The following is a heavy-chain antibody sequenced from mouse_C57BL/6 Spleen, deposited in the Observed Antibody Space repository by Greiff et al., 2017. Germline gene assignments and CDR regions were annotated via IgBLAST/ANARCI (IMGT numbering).Heavy chain of an antibody. Sequence: EVQRVESGAELVKPGASVKLSCPASGFNFTDYSLHWVKQRTEQGLEWIGRFDPEAGDTKYAPQFQGKATIAADTSSNTAYLQLSRLTAEDTAVYYCARSYAMDYWGQGTSVTVSS. V-gene: IGHV14-2*01. CDR2: FDPEAGDT. J-gene: IGHJ4*01. CDR3: ARSYAMDY. CDR1: GFNFTDYS.